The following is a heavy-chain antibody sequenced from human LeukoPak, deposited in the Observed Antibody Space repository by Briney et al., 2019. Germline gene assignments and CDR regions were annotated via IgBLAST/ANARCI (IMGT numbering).Heavy chain of an antibody. D-gene: IGHD4/OR15-4a*01. CDR3: AKEYDYYLDS. CDR1: GYTFTSYG. V-gene: IGHV1-18*01. J-gene: IGHJ4*02. Sequence: GASVKVSCKASGYTFTSYGISWVRQAPGQGLEWMGWISAYNGNTNYAQKLQGRVTMTRDTSTSTAYMELSRLRSDDTAVYYCAKEYDYYLDSWGQGTLVTVSS. CDR2: ISAYNGNT.